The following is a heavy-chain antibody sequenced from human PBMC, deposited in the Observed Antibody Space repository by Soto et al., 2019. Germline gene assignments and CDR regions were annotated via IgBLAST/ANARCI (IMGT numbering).Heavy chain of an antibody. J-gene: IGHJ1*01. V-gene: IGHV1-8*01. CDR3: ARSPRNYYALGSYSYFRH. CDR1: GYTFTSYD. Sequence: ASVKVSCKASGYTFTSYDISWVRQATGQGLEWMGWMNPNNGNTDYAPKFQGRVTMTMNTSIGTAYMELSSLRSEDTAVYYCARSPRNYYALGSYSYFRHWGQGTLVTVSS. D-gene: IGHD3-10*01. CDR2: MNPNNGNT.